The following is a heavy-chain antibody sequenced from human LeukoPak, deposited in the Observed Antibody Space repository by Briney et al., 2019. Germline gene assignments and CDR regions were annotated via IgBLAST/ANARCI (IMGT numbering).Heavy chain of an antibody. CDR2: FNPSDGRA. D-gene: IGHD4-17*01. J-gene: IGHJ4*02. CDR1: GYTFTSYY. V-gene: IGHV1-46*01. Sequence: ASVKVSCMASGYTFTSYYLHWVRQAPGQGLEWMGIFNPSDGRATYTQKFQGRVTVTRDTSTSTVYMDLSSLRSDDTAIYYCARQAVTTGWYFDYWGQGTLVAVSS. CDR3: ARQAVTTGWYFDY.